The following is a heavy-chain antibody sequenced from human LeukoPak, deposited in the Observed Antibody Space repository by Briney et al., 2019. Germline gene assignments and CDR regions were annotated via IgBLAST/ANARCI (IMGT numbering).Heavy chain of an antibody. V-gene: IGHV4-59*01. CDR1: GDSMNEYY. J-gene: IGHJ4*02. Sequence: SETLSLTCTVSGDSMNEYYWSWVRQPPGKGLELIGYVFYTGRTNYRPSLKNRVTISLDTSKNQFSLRLSSVTAADTAVYYCARYGYYAYDYWGQGNLVTASS. CDR3: ARYGYYAYDY. CDR2: VFYTGRT. D-gene: IGHD3-3*01.